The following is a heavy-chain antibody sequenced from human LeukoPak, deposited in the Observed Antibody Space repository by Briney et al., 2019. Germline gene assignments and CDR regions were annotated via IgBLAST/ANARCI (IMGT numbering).Heavy chain of an antibody. CDR2: IYYIGST. Sequence: SETLSLTCTVSGGSISSGDYYWSWIRQPPGKGLEWIGYIYYIGSTYYNPSLKSRVTISVDTSKNQFSLKLSSVTAADTAVYYCARDVGANAFDIWGQGTMVTVSS. CDR3: ARDVGANAFDI. J-gene: IGHJ3*02. CDR1: GGSISSGDYY. V-gene: IGHV4-30-4*08. D-gene: IGHD1-26*01.